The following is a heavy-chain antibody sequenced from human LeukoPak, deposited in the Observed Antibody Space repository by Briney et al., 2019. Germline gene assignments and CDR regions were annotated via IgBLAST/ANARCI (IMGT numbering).Heavy chain of an antibody. Sequence: SETLSLTCAVSGYSISSGYYWGWLRPPPRKGLEWIGSSYYSGSTYYNPSLKSRVTISVDTSKNQFSLKVSSVTAADTAVYYCARRGGDYSIDYWGQGTLVTVSS. V-gene: IGHV4-38-2*01. J-gene: IGHJ4*02. CDR2: SYYSGST. CDR3: ARRGGDYSIDY. CDR1: GYSISSGYY. D-gene: IGHD4-17*01.